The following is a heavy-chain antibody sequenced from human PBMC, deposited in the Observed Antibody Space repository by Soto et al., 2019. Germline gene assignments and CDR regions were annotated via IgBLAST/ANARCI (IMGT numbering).Heavy chain of an antibody. V-gene: IGHV1-69*13. Sequence: GASVKVSCKASGGTFSSYAISWVRQAPGQGLEWMGGIIPIFGTANYAQKFQGRVTITADESTSTAYMELSSLRSEDTAVYYCARWDIVPGYNYYYYGMDVWGQGTTVTVS. CDR3: ARWDIVPGYNYYYYGMDV. CDR2: IIPIFGTA. J-gene: IGHJ6*02. CDR1: GGTFSSYA. D-gene: IGHD5-12*01.